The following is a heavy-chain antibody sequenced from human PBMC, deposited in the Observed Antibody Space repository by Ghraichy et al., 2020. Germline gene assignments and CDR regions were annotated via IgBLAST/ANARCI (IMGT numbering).Heavy chain of an antibody. V-gene: IGHV4-59*01. D-gene: IGHD3-3*01. J-gene: IGHJ4*02. CDR2: IYHSGST. Sequence: SETLSLTCTVSGGSISSYYWNWIRQPPGKGLEWIGYIYHSGSTNDNPSLKSRVTISVDTSKNQFSLKLNSVTAADTAVYYCARAGDYDFWSGSIPPYFDYWGQGTLVTVSS. CDR3: ARAGDYDFWSGSIPPYFDY. CDR1: GGSISSYY.